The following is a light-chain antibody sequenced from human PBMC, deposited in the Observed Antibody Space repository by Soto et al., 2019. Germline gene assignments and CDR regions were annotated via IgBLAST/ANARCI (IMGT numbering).Light chain of an antibody. CDR1: QSVGSS. CDR2: DAF. V-gene: IGKV3-11*01. J-gene: IGKJ4*01. CDR3: QQRSNWIS. Sequence: EIVLTQSPATLSLSPGERATLSCRASQSVGSSLAWYQQKPGQAPRLLIYDAFKRATGIPARFSGSGSGTDITLTISSLDAEDSAVYYCQQRSNWISFGGGTKVEIK.